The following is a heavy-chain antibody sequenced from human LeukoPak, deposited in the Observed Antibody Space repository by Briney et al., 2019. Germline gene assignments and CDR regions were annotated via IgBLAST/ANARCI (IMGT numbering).Heavy chain of an antibody. V-gene: IGHV4-39*07. Sequence: SETLSLTCTVSGGSISSSSYYWGWIRQPPGKGLEWIGSIYYSGSTYYNPFLKSRVTISVDTSKNQFSLKLSSVTAADTAVYYCARDPGHSGYDLDYWGQGTLVTVSS. D-gene: IGHD5-12*01. CDR1: GGSISSSSYY. J-gene: IGHJ4*02. CDR2: IYYSGST. CDR3: ARDPGHSGYDLDY.